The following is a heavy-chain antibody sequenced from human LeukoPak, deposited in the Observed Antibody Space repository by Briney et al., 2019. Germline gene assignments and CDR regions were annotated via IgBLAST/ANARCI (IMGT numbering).Heavy chain of an antibody. CDR1: GFTFSSYG. CDR2: ISYDGSNK. Sequence: GGSLRLSCAASGFTFSSYGMHWVRQAAGKGLERVAVISYDGSNKYYADSVKGRFTISRDNSKNTLYLQMNSLRAEDTAVYYCATDSGYAAGTFDYWGQGTLVTVSS. J-gene: IGHJ4*02. V-gene: IGHV3-30*03. CDR3: ATDSGYAAGTFDY. D-gene: IGHD5-12*01.